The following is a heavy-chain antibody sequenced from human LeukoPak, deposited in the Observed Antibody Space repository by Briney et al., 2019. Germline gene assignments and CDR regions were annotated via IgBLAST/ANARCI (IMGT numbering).Heavy chain of an antibody. D-gene: IGHD3-3*01. J-gene: IGHJ2*01. CDR3: ARDGVTVSSSPSYWYFDL. CDR1: GFTFSAYT. CDR2: ISSTSSYI. Sequence: PGGSLRLSCAASGFTFSAYTINWVRQAPGKGLGWVSSISSTSSYIYSADSVKGRFTISRDNAKNSLFLHMNSLTADDTAVYYCARDGVTVSSSPSYWYFDLWGRGTLVTVSS. V-gene: IGHV3-21*01.